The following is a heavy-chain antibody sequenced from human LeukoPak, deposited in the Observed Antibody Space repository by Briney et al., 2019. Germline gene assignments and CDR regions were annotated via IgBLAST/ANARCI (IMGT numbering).Heavy chain of an antibody. CDR2: ISYDGSNK. V-gene: IGHV3-30*18. J-gene: IGHJ3*02. CDR1: GFTFSSYG. CDR3: AKDAFDI. Sequence: PGGSLRLSCAASGFTFSSYGLHWVRQAPGKGLEWVAVISYDGSNKYYADSVKGRSTISRDNSKNTLYLQMNSLRAEDTAVYYCAKDAFDIWGQGTMVTVSS.